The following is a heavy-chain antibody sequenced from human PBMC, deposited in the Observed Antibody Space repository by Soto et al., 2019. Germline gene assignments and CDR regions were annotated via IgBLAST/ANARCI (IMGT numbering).Heavy chain of an antibody. CDR2: IYYSGST. V-gene: IGHV4-31*03. CDR1: GGSISSGGYY. Sequence: SETLSLTCTVSGGSISSGGYYWSWIRQHPGKGLEWIGYIYYSGSTYYNPSLKSRVTISVDTSKNQFSLKLSSVTAADTAVYYCARSGGYYYDSSGYQYFDYWGQGTLVTVSS. J-gene: IGHJ4*02. CDR3: ARSGGYYYDSSGYQYFDY. D-gene: IGHD3-22*01.